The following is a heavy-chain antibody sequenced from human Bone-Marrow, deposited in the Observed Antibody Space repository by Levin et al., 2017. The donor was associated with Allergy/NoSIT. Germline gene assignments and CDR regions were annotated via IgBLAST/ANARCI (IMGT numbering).Heavy chain of an antibody. Sequence: SVKVSCKASGGFNSYAITWVRQAPGQGLEWMGGIVPLFGTPNYAQTLQGRVTITADMSTSTAYLELRSLRSEDTAVYYCARGEDTYSGMDVWGQGTTVTVSS. V-gene: IGHV1-69*06. J-gene: IGHJ6*02. CDR1: GGFNSYA. D-gene: IGHD2-21*01. CDR2: IVPLFGTP. CDR3: ARGEDTYSGMDV.